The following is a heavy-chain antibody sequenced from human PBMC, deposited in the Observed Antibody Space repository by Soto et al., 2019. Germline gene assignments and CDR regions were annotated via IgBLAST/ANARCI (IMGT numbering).Heavy chain of an antibody. CDR2: IYYSGST. V-gene: IGHV4-59*08. J-gene: IGHJ4*02. Sequence: PSATLSLTCTVSGGSISSYYWSWIRQPPGKGLEWIGYIYYSGSTNYNPSLKSRVTISVNTSENQFSLKLSSVTAADTAVYYCARHIALSGSFPFDYWGQGTLVTVSS. D-gene: IGHD3-3*01. CDR3: ARHIALSGSFPFDY. CDR1: GGSISSYY.